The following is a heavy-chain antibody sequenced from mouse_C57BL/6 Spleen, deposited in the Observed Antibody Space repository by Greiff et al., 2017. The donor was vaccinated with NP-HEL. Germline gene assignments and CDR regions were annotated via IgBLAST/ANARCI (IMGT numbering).Heavy chain of an antibody. CDR3: GGGSSAWFAY. J-gene: IGHJ3*01. Sequence: QVQLQQPGAELVKPGASVKLSCKASGYTFTSYWMHWVKQRPGQGLEWIGMIHPNSGSTNYNEKFKSKATLTVDKSSSTAYMQRSSLTSEDSAVYYCGGGSSAWFAYWGQGTLVTVSA. CDR2: IHPNSGST. CDR1: GYTFTSYW. V-gene: IGHV1-64*01. D-gene: IGHD1-3*01.